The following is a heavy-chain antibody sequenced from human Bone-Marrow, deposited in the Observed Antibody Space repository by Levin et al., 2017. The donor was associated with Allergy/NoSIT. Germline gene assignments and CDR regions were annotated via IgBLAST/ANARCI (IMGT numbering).Heavy chain of an antibody. J-gene: IGHJ4*02. Sequence: LSLTCTVSGGSVSRGSYYWSWIRQPPGKGLEWIGYIYYTGSSYYNPSLKSRVTISADTSKNQFSLQLYSVTAADTAIYYCARVSSSTGNYVNFDYWGQGTLVTVSS. CDR1: GGSVSRGSYY. D-gene: IGHD3-16*01. CDR3: ARVSSSTGNYVNFDY. V-gene: IGHV4-61*01. CDR2: IYYTGSS.